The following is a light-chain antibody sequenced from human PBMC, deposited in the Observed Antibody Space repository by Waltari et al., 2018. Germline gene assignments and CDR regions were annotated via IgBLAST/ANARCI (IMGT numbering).Light chain of an antibody. Sequence: DIQMTQSPSNLSASIGDRVTITCRASQSIGSRLAWYQQKPGKAPKLLIYKVSTLQSGVPSRFRGSGSGTEVTLTISGLQPDDFATYVCQQCNSYSNTFGQGTKVEI. J-gene: IGKJ2*01. CDR2: KVS. CDR3: QQCNSYSNT. CDR1: QSIGSR. V-gene: IGKV1-5*03.